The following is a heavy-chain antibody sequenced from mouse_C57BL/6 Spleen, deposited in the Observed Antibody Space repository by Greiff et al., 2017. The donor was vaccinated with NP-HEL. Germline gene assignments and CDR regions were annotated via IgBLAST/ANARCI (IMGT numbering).Heavy chain of an antibody. CDR3: ARGYDGYSTWFAY. CDR1: GYTFTDYN. D-gene: IGHD2-3*01. Sequence: VHVKQSGPELVKPGASVKIPCKASGYTFTDYNMDWVKQSHGKSLEWIGDINPNNGGTIYNQKFKGKATLTVDKSSSTAYMELRSLTSEDTAVYYCARGYDGYSTWFAYWGQGTLVTVSA. V-gene: IGHV1-18*01. J-gene: IGHJ3*01. CDR2: INPNNGGT.